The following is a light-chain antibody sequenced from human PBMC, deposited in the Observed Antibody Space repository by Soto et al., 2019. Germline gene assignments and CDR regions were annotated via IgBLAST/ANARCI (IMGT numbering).Light chain of an antibody. CDR1: SNDIGGYNY. V-gene: IGLV2-14*03. Sequence: QSALTQPASVSGSPGQSITISCTGTSNDIGGYNYVSWYQQYPGKVPTLIIYEVTFRPSGVSNRFSDSKSGNTASLTISGLQAEDEAEYYCSSYTNINTRACVFGTGTKVTVL. CDR2: EVT. J-gene: IGLJ1*01. CDR3: SSYTNINTRACV.